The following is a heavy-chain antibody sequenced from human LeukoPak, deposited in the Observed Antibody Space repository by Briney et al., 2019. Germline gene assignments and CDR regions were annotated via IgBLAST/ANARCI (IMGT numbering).Heavy chain of an antibody. CDR2: INSDGSTT. J-gene: IGHJ4*02. CDR3: ARGGEYSSGPFDY. Sequence: GGSLRLSCAASGFTFSSYAMHWVRQAPGKGLVWVSRINSDGSTTNYADSVKGRFTISRDNAKNTLYLQMNSLRAEDTAVYYCARGGEYSSGPFDYWGQGTLVTVSS. V-gene: IGHV3-74*01. D-gene: IGHD6-19*01. CDR1: GFTFSSYA.